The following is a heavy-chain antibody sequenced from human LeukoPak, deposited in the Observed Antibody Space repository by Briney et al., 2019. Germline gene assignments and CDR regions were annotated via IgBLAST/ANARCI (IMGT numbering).Heavy chain of an antibody. CDR2: IYYSGST. CDR3: ARGGRVGAPGRNY. D-gene: IGHD1-26*01. CDR1: GGSISSYY. J-gene: IGHJ4*02. V-gene: IGHV4-59*12. Sequence: SETLSLTCTVSGGSISSYYWSWIRQPPGKGLEWIGYIYYSGSTNYNPSLKSRVTISVDTSKNQFSLKLSSVTAADTAVYYCARGGRVGAPGRNYWGQGTLVTVSS.